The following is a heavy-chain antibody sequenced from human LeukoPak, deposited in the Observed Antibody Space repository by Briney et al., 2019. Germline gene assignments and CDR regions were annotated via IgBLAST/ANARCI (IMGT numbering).Heavy chain of an antibody. Sequence: GGSLRLSCRVSGFSFIGHWMAWVRQTPGKGLQWLANINQDGREEYYVDSVKGRFTISRDNTENSLYLQMNNLGAEDTAMYYCARFGTGTHFFYFDSWGQGTLVTVSS. CDR1: GFSFIGHW. CDR3: ARFGTGTHFFYFDS. CDR2: INQDGREE. V-gene: IGHV3-7*01. J-gene: IGHJ4*02. D-gene: IGHD1-1*01.